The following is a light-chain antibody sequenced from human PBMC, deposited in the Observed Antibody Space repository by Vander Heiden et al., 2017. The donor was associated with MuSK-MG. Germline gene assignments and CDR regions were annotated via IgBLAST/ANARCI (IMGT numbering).Light chain of an antibody. CDR2: AVS. CDR1: RRDVGGFNY. CDR3: TSETSTTTLVL. V-gene: IGLV2-14*03. J-gene: IGLJ2*01. Sequence: QSALTQPASVSGSPGQSITISCTGTRRDVGGFNYVSWYPQHPGTAPTLMTFAVSYRPSGVSTRFSGSKSGNTAAVTISGLQAEDEAHYYCTSETSTTTLVLFGGGTKLTVL.